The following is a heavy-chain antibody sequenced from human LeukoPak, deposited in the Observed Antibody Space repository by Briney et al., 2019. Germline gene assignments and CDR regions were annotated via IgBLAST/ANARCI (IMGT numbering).Heavy chain of an antibody. CDR2: VYYTGST. D-gene: IGHD4-23*01. Sequence: SETLSLTCTVSGGSISSNSDYWGWIRQPPGKGLGWIGNVYYTGSTYYNPSLRSRVTISVDTSKSQFSLNLSSMTAADTAVYYCARGPIDYAGNSGRFGPWGQGILVTV. J-gene: IGHJ5*02. CDR1: GGSISSNSDY. V-gene: IGHV4-39*07. CDR3: ARGPIDYAGNSGRFGP.